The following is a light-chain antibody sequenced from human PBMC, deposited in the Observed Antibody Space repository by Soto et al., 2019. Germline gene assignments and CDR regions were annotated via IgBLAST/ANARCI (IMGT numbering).Light chain of an antibody. V-gene: IGKV1-39*01. CDR2: TSF. J-gene: IGKJ1*01. CDR1: QSIVTF. Sequence: IQMTQSPYSLSASVGEEVSITCLASQSIVTFLNWYQQKPGEAPNLLIHTSFTLYSGVPSRFSGTGSGTDFTLTISSLQPEDFATYFCQQAFSAEWTFGQGTKVDI. CDR3: QQAFSAEWT.